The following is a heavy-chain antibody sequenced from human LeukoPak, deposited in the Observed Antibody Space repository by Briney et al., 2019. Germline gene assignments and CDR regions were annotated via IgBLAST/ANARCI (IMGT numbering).Heavy chain of an antibody. D-gene: IGHD2-15*01. CDR3: ARDIGHCSGGSCPRGRVGAFDI. V-gene: IGHV5-51*01. J-gene: IGHJ3*02. Sequence: GESLKISCKGSGYNFPSYWIGWVRQMPGKGLEWMGIIYPADSDTRYSPSFQGQVTISADKSISTAYLQWSSLKASDTAMYYCARDIGHCSGGSCPRGRVGAFDIWGQGTMVTVSS. CDR2: IYPADSDT. CDR1: GYNFPSYW.